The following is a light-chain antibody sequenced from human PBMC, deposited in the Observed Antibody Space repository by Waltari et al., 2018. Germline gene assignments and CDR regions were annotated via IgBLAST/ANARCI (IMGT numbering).Light chain of an antibody. CDR2: EVT. CDR1: DDDIGGYEY. J-gene: IGLJ2*01. V-gene: IGLV2-8*01. Sequence: QSALTRPPSASGSPGQSVTISCTGTDDDIGGYEYVSWYQQHPGKAPKVLIYEVTKRPSGVPDRFSGSKSGNTASLTVSGLQAEDEADYYCSSYAGRNIVIFGGGTKLTVL. CDR3: SSYAGRNIVI.